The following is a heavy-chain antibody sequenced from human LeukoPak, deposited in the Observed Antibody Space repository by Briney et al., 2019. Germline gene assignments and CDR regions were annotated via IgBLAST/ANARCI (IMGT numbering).Heavy chain of an antibody. CDR1: GFTFSSYW. CDR3: ARLNGGYGSTGGFDP. V-gene: IGHV3-74*03. J-gene: IGHJ5*02. CDR2: INNDGSTT. Sequence: PGGSLRLSCAASGFTFSSYWMHWVRQAPGKGLVWVSRINNDGSTTTYADSVKGRFTISRDSAQNTLYLQMNSLTAEDTAVYYCARLNGGYGSTGGFDPWGQGTLVTVSS. D-gene: IGHD5-12*01.